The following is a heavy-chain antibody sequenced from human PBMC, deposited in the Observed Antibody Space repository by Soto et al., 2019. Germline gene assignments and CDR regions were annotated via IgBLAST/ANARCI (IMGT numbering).Heavy chain of an antibody. CDR2: ISSRSSYI. CDR3: ARGNYDYVWRRYRYIDY. Sequence: GGSLRLSCAASGFTFSSYSMNWVRQAPGKGLEWVSAISSRSSYIYNADSVKGRFTISRDKAKNTLYLQMNSLRAEDTAVYYCARGNYDYVWRRYRYIDYWGQGTLVTVSS. CDR1: GFTFSSYS. D-gene: IGHD3-16*02. J-gene: IGHJ4*02. V-gene: IGHV3-21*01.